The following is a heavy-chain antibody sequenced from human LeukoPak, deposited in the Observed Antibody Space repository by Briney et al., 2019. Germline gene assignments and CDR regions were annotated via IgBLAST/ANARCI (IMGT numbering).Heavy chain of an antibody. Sequence: GGSLRLFCAASGFTFSSYAMSWVRQAPGKGLEWVSAISGSGGSTYYADSVKGRFTISRDNSKNTLYLQMNSLRAEDTAVYYCAKRRGYGNTLSLDYWGQGTLVTVSS. CDR2: ISGSGGST. CDR3: AKRRGYGNTLSLDY. CDR1: GFTFSSYA. J-gene: IGHJ4*02. V-gene: IGHV3-23*01. D-gene: IGHD4-11*01.